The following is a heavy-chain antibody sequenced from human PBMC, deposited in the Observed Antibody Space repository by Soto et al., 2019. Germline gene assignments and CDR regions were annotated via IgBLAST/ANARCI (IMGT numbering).Heavy chain of an antibody. V-gene: IGHV4-4*02. CDR3: ARCHQTGWYVIED. J-gene: IGHJ4*02. CDR1: GAPLSSGRW. Sequence: QVQLQESGPGLVKPSGTMSLTCAVSGAPLSSGRWWSWVRQAPGKGLEWIGEVYHTGSTNYSPSHTSRLTISVEKSKTQFSLKLTSVTAANTAVYYCARCHQTGWYVIEDWGQGTLVTVSS. D-gene: IGHD6-19*01. CDR2: VYHTGST.